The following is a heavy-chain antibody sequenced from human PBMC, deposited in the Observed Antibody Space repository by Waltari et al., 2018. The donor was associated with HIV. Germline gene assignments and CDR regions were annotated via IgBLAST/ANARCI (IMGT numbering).Heavy chain of an antibody. CDR3: VRDPKTSWGELDY. D-gene: IGHD3-16*01. CDR2: ISSSGSTI. Sequence: EVQLVESGGGLVQPEESLRLSCAASGFVFSSYSMNWVRQAPGEGLEWISCISSSGSTIYYADFVKGRFTVSRDNAENSLYLQMNSLRDEDTAVYYCVRDPKTSWGELDYWGQGTLVAVSS. J-gene: IGHJ4*02. CDR1: GFVFSSYS. V-gene: IGHV3-48*02.